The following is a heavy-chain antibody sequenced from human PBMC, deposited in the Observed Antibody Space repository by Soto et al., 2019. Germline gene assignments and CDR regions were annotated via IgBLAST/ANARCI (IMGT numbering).Heavy chain of an antibody. J-gene: IGHJ5*02. Sequence: AGSLRLSCAASGFTFSRYSMNWVRQAPGKGLEWVSYISSSSSTIYYADSVKGRFTISRDNAKNSLYLQMNSLRDEDTAVYYCARGEDSYYDFWSGYSNWFDPWGQGT. CDR3: ARGEDSYYDFWSGYSNWFDP. D-gene: IGHD3-3*01. CDR2: ISSSSSTI. V-gene: IGHV3-48*02. CDR1: GFTFSRYS.